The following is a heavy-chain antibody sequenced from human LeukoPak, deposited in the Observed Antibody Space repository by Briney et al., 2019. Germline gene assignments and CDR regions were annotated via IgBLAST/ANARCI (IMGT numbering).Heavy chain of an antibody. CDR1: GGSISSSTYY. CDR3: TRVPNDFWSGSPYSYYYYMDV. J-gene: IGHJ6*03. Sequence: SETLSLTCIVSGGSISSSTYYWGWTRQPPGKGLEWIGNIYYSGSTYYNPSLKSRVTISVDTSKNQFSLKLSSVTAADTAVYYCTRVPNDFWSGSPYSYYYYMDVWGKGTTVTVSS. V-gene: IGHV4-39*07. D-gene: IGHD3-3*01. CDR2: IYYSGST.